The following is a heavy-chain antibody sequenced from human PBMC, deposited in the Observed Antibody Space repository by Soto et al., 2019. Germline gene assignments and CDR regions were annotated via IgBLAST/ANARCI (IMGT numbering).Heavy chain of an antibody. V-gene: IGHV1-69*13. J-gene: IGHJ4*02. D-gene: IGHD3-22*01. CDR1: GGSFSNYA. CDR2: IIPIFGTA. CDR3: ARDHYGDSSGYYFVY. Sequence: SVKVSCKACGGSFSNYAISWVRQAPGQGLEWMGGIIPIFGTANYAQKFQGRVTITADESTSTAYMELSSLRSEDTAVYYCARDHYGDSSGYYFVYWGQGTLVTVSS.